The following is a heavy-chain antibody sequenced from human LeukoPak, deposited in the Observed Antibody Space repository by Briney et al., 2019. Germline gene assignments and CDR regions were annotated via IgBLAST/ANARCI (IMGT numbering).Heavy chain of an antibody. CDR2: IYYSGST. D-gene: IGHD3-22*01. J-gene: IGHJ3*02. CDR1: GGSISSYY. V-gene: IGHV4-59*01. CDR3: ARDYYAHDAFDI. Sequence: SETLSLTCTVSGGSISSYYWSWIRQPPGKGLEWIGYIYYSGSTNYNPSLKSRVTISVDTSKNQFSLKLSPVTTADTAVYYCARDYYAHDAFDIWGQGTMVTVSS.